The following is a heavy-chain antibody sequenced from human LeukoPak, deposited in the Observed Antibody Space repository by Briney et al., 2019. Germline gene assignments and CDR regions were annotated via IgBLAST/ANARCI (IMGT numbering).Heavy chain of an antibody. CDR3: AREGSVAAFGPRRPFDY. D-gene: IGHD6-13*01. CDR2: ISSNGDST. V-gene: IGHV3-64*01. CDR1: GFSFSDYS. J-gene: IGHJ4*02. Sequence: GESLKISCTASGFSFSDYSMDWVRQAPGKGLEYVSAISSNGDSTNYANSVRGRFTISRDNSKNTLYLQMGSLRADDMAVYYCAREGSVAAFGPRRPFDYWGQGTLVTVSS.